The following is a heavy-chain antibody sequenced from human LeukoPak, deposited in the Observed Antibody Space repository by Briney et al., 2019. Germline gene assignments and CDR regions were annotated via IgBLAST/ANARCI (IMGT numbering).Heavy chain of an antibody. J-gene: IGHJ4*02. Sequence: GGSLRLSCAASGFTVSSNYMSWVRQAPGKGLEWVSVIYSGGSTYYADSVKGRFTISRDNSKNTLYLQMNSLRAEDTAVYYCARNGGATPAHFDYWGQGTLVTVSS. CDR1: GFTVSSNY. D-gene: IGHD1-26*01. CDR2: IYSGGST. CDR3: ARNGGATPAHFDY. V-gene: IGHV3-53*01.